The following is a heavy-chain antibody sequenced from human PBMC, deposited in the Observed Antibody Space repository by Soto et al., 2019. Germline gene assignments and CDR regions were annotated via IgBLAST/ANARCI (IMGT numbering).Heavy chain of an antibody. CDR2: IYYSGST. V-gene: IGHV4-31*01. J-gene: IGHJ4*02. Sequence: QVQLQESGPGLVKPSQTLSLTCTVSGGSISSGGYYWSWIRQPPGKGLEWIGYIYYSGSTYYNPSHKSLLTIAVDTSKNQFSLKVSSVTAADTAVYYCARSFGGAAAGPFDYWGQGTLVTVSS. CDR1: GGSISSGGYY. D-gene: IGHD6-13*01. CDR3: ARSFGGAAAGPFDY.